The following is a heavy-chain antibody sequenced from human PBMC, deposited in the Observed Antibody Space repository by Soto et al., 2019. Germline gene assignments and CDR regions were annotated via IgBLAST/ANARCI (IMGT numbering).Heavy chain of an antibody. CDR3: ARVLYYYDSSGYGWFDP. CDR1: GGTFSSYA. V-gene: IGHV1-69*13. Sequence: ASVKVSCKASGGTFSSYAISWVRQAPGQGLEWKGGIIPIFGTANYSQKFQGRVTITADESTSTAYMELSSLRSEDTAVYYCARVLYYYDSSGYGWFDPWGQGTLVTVSS. CDR2: IIPIFGTA. D-gene: IGHD3-22*01. J-gene: IGHJ5*02.